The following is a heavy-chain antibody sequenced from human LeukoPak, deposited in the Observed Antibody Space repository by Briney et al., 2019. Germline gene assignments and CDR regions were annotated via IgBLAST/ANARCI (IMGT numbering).Heavy chain of an antibody. CDR1: GYTFTSYD. CDR3: ARAKDLWSGYYRLSFDY. D-gene: IGHD3-3*01. V-gene: IGHV1-8*01. J-gene: IGHJ4*02. Sequence: ASVKVSCKASGYTFTSYDINWVRQATGQGLEWMGWMNPNSGNTGYAQKFQGRVTMTRNTSISTAYMELSSLRSEDTAVYYCARAKDLWSGYYRLSFDYWGQGTLVTVSS. CDR2: MNPNSGNT.